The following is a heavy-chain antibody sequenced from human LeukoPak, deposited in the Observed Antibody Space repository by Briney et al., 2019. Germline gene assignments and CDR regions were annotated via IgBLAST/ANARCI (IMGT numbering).Heavy chain of an antibody. D-gene: IGHD3-16*01. J-gene: IGHJ5*02. CDR1: GYTFTGYY. CDR2: INPNSGGT. V-gene: IGHV1-2*02. CDR3: ATLWWGYDYVWGDERFDP. Sequence: GASVKVSCKASGYTFTGYYMHWVRQAPGQGLEWMGWINPNSGGTNYAQKFQGRVTMTRDTSISTAYMELSRLRSDDTAVYYCATLWWGYDYVWGDERFDPWGQGTLVTVSS.